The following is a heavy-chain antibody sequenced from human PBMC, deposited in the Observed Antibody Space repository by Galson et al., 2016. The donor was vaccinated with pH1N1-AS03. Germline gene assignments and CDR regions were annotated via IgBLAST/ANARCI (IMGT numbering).Heavy chain of an antibody. CDR2: INPGNGDT. Sequence: SVKVSCKASGYTFSAYAMHWVRQAPGQGLEWMGWINPGNGDTKYAQKFQDRITISSDAGATTAYMELSSRRSEDTAVFYCARGWNGRWQQFLDHWGQGTLVTVSA. CDR1: GYTFSAYA. J-gene: IGHJ4*02. D-gene: IGHD5-24*01. CDR3: ARGWNGRWQQFLDH. V-gene: IGHV1-3*01.